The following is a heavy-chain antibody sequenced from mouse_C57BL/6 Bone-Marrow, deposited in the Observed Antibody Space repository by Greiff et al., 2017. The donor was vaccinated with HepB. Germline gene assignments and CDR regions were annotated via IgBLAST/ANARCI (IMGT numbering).Heavy chain of an antibody. CDR1: GFTFNTYA. V-gene: IGHV10-3*01. D-gene: IGHD2-4*01. CDR2: ISSKSSNYAT. J-gene: IGHJ3*01. Sequence: EVQLVESGGGLVQPKGSLKLSCAASGFTFNTYAMHWVRQAPGKGLEWVARISSKSSNYATYYADSVKDRFTISRDNSQSMLYLQMNNLKTEETAMYYCVYDFERFAYWGQGTLVTVSA. CDR3: VYDFERFAY.